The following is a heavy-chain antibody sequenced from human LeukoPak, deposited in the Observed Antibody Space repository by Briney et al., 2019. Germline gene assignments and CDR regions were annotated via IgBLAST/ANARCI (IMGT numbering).Heavy chain of an antibody. J-gene: IGHJ4*02. Sequence: SVKVSCKASGGTFSSYAISWVRQAPGQGLEWMGRIIPILGIANYAQKFQGRVTITADKSTSTAYMELSSLRSEDTAVYYCATFVEMAQEFDYWGQGTLVTVSS. V-gene: IGHV1-69*04. CDR2: IIPILGIA. CDR1: GGTFSSYA. CDR3: ATFVEMAQEFDY. D-gene: IGHD5-24*01.